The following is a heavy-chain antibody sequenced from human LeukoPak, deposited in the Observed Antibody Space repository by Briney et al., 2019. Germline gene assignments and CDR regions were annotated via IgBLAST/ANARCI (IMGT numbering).Heavy chain of an antibody. Sequence: LEWMGWISPNTGGTHYAQNFQGRVSMTRDTSISTAYMELGSLTSDDTAVYYCAKGHYGMDVWGQGTTVTVSS. J-gene: IGHJ6*02. V-gene: IGHV1-2*02. CDR3: AKGHYGMDV. CDR2: ISPNTGGT.